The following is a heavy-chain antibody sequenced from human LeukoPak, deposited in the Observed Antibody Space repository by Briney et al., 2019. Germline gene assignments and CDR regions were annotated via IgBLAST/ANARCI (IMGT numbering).Heavy chain of an antibody. J-gene: IGHJ4*02. CDR2: IYWDSNK. CDR3: AHRRLIPSTTVTTGFDS. Sequence: GPTLVKPTQTLTLTCTFSGFSLTTGGVGVGWIRQPPGKAVARLALIYWDSNKYYSPSLKSRLTITKDTSKNQVVLTMTNMDPVDTATYYCAHRRLIPSTTVTTGFDSWGQGILVTVSS. D-gene: IGHD4-17*01. V-gene: IGHV2-5*02. CDR1: GFSLTTGGVG.